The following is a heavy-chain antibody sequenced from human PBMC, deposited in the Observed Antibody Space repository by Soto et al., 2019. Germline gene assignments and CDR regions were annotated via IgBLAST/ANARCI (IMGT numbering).Heavy chain of an antibody. D-gene: IGHD3-10*01. V-gene: IGHV4-31*03. CDR3: ARWGEVSVHYFDA. J-gene: IGHJ4*02. Sequence: SETLSLTCTVSGGYISNRYYYWSCVRQNPGQGLEWIGHIFHSGRTYYNPSLKSRVSISVDTSKNQFSLTLNSVTAADTAVYYCARWGEVSVHYFDARGQRIPVPVST. CDR2: IFHSGRT. CDR1: GGYISNRYYY.